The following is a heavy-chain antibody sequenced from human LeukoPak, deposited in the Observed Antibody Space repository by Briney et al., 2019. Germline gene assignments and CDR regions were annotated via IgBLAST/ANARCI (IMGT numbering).Heavy chain of an antibody. CDR3: ARDLDSSEGVSFDY. CDR1: GYTFTSYG. J-gene: IGHJ4*02. V-gene: IGHV1-18*01. Sequence: APVKVSCKASGYTFTSYGISWVRQAPGQGLEWMGWISAYNGNTNYAQKLQGRVTMTTDTSTSTAYMELRSLRSDDTAVYYCARDLDSSEGVSFDYWGQGTLVTVSS. CDR2: ISAYNGNT. D-gene: IGHD6-6*01.